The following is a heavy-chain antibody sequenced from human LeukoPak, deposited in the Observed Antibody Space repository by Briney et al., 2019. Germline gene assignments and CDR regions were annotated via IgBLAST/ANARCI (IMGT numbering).Heavy chain of an antibody. CDR2: INPNSGGT. Sequence: GASVKVSCKASGYTFTGYYMHWVRQAPGQGLEWMGWINPNSGGTNYAQTFQGGVTLTRDTSISTVYMELSRLRSDDTAVYYCARVSITGIHVTGYWGQGTLVTVSS. CDR1: GYTFTGYY. D-gene: IGHD1-20*01. J-gene: IGHJ4*02. CDR3: ARVSITGIHVTGY. V-gene: IGHV1-2*02.